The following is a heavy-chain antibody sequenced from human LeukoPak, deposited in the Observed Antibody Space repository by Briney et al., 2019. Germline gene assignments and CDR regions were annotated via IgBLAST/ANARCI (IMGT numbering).Heavy chain of an antibody. J-gene: IGHJ4*02. D-gene: IGHD5-18*01. CDR2: ISGNGGST. Sequence: GGSLRLSCAAAEFTFSSYAMSWVRQAPGKGLEWVSAISGNGGSTYYADSVKGRFTISRDNSKNTLYLQMNSLRAEDTAVYYCAKDRIGIYSYAFDVGWEYWGQGTLVTVSS. CDR3: AKDRIGIYSYAFDVGWEY. CDR1: EFTFSSYA. V-gene: IGHV3-23*01.